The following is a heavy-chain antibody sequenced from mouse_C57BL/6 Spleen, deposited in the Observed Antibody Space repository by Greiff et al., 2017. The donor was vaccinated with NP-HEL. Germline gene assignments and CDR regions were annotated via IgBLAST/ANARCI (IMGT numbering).Heavy chain of an antibody. J-gene: IGHJ4*01. CDR2: IWSDGST. Sequence: VMLVESGPGLVAPSQSLSITCTVSGFSLTSYGVHWVRQPPGKGLEWLVVIWSDGSTTYNSALKSRLSISKDNSKSQVFLKMNSLQTNDTAMYYCARTTVVDYYAMDYWGQGTSVTVSS. CDR1: GFSLTSYG. D-gene: IGHD1-1*01. V-gene: IGHV2-6*03. CDR3: ARTTVVDYYAMDY.